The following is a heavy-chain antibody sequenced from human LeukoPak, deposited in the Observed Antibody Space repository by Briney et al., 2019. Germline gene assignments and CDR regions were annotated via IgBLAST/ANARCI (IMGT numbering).Heavy chain of an antibody. V-gene: IGHV4-39*01. CDR1: GGSISSSSYY. CDR3: ARHFFDWFRMKWFDP. J-gene: IGHJ5*02. CDR2: IYYSGST. Sequence: PSETLSLTCTVSGGSISSSSYYWGWIRQPPGKGLEWIGSIYYSGSTYYNPSLKSRVTISADTSENQFSLKLSSVTAADTAVYYCARHFFDWFRMKWFDPWGQGTLVTASS. D-gene: IGHD3-9*01.